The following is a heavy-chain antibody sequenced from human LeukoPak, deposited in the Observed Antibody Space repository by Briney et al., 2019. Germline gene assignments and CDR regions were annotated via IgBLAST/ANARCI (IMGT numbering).Heavy chain of an antibody. V-gene: IGHV3-23*01. Sequence: PGGSLRLSCAASGFTFSSYAMSWVRQAPGKGLEWVSVISGSGGRTYYADSVKGRFTISRDNSKNTLYLQMNSLRAEDTAVYYCAKTYYYDSSGSHYFDYWGQGTPVTVSS. CDR3: AKTYYYDSSGSHYFDY. J-gene: IGHJ4*02. CDR2: ISGSGGRT. CDR1: GFTFSSYA. D-gene: IGHD3-22*01.